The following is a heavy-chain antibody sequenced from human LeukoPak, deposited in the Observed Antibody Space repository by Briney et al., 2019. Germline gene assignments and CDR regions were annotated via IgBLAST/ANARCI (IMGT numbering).Heavy chain of an antibody. CDR2: IYYSGST. Sequence: PSETLSLTSADPVGSIRRYYWRWIRQRPRKGLERIGYIYYSGSTNYNPSLTSRVTIPAAKSKNQFSLKLKSVTSASTAGYYFTRGRGSGSYPGTYWGQGTLVTVSS. CDR3: TRGRGSGSYPGTY. V-gene: IGHV4-59*01. CDR1: VGSIRRYY. J-gene: IGHJ4*02. D-gene: IGHD1-26*01.